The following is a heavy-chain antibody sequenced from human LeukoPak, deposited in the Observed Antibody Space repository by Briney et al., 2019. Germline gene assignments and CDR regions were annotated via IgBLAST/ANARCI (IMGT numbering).Heavy chain of an antibody. Sequence: SETLSLTCTVSGGSISSYYWSWIRQPPGKGLESIGYIYYSGSTNYNPSLKSRVTISADTSKNQFSLKLSSVTAADTAVYYCALEWELGKVDYWGQGTLVTVSS. CDR1: GGSISSYY. D-gene: IGHD1-26*01. CDR3: ALEWELGKVDY. CDR2: IYYSGST. J-gene: IGHJ4*02. V-gene: IGHV4-59*01.